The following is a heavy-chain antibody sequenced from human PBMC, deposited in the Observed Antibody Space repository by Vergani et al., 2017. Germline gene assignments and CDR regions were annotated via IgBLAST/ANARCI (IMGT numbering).Heavy chain of an antibody. Sequence: QVQLQESGPGLVKPSQTLSLTCTVSGGSISSGGYYWSWIRQHPGKGLEWIGFIYYSGSTNYNPSLKSRVTISVDTSKNQFSLRLRSVTAPDTAVYYLARVGRVVAADGMDVWGQGTTVTVSS. D-gene: IGHD2-15*01. CDR1: GGSISSGGYY. V-gene: IGHV4-31*03. J-gene: IGHJ6*02. CDR2: IYYSGST. CDR3: ARVGRVVAADGMDV.